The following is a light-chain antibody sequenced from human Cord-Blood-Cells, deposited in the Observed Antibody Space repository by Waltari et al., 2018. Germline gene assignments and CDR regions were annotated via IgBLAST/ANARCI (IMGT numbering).Light chain of an antibody. Sequence: QSALTQPASVSGSPGQSITISCTGTSSDVGGTNYVSWYQQHPGKAPKLMIDDVSNRPAGVTKRFSGPKSGNTAALTISGLQAEDEADYYCSSYTSSSTYYFGTGTKVTVL. J-gene: IGLJ1*01. V-gene: IGLV2-14*01. CDR3: SSYTSSSTYY. CDR2: DVS. CDR1: SSDVGGTNY.